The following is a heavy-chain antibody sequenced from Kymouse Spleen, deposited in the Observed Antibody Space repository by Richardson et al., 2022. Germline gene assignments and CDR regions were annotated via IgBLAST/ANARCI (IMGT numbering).Heavy chain of an antibody. CDR1: GGSFSGYY. D-gene: IGHD1-26*01. CDR3: ARDKGELHYYYYYGMDV. CDR2: INHSGST. Sequence: QVQLQQWGAGLLKPSETLSLTCAVYGGSFSGYYWSWIRQPPGKGLEWIGEINHSGSTNYNPSLKSRVTISVDTSKNQFSLKLSSVTAADTAVYYCARDKGELHYYYYYGMDVWGQGTTVTVSS. V-gene: IGHV4-34*01. J-gene: IGHJ6*02.